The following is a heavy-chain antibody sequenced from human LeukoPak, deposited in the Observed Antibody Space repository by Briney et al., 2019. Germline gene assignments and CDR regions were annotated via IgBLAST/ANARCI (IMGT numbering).Heavy chain of an antibody. Sequence: PGGSLRLSCEASGFSVGDNYMTWVRQAPGKGPEWVSVIYRFGSTIYADSVQGRFTISRDTSNNTLFLQMNSLRAEDTAVYYCVRDCFTTISGYHEYYLDLWGHGTLVTVSS. CDR3: VRDCFTTISGYHEYYLDL. CDR2: IYRFGST. V-gene: IGHV3-53*01. CDR1: GFSVGDNY. D-gene: IGHD3-22*01. J-gene: IGHJ4*01.